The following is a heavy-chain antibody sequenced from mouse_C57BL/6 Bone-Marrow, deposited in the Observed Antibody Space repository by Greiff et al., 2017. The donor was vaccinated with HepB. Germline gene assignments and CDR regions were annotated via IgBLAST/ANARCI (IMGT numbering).Heavy chain of an antibody. D-gene: IGHD1-1*01. CDR3: ARGGSSYGY. Sequence: EVQLQESGGDLVKPGGSLKLSCAASGFTFSSYGMSWVRQTPDKRLEWVATISSGGSYTYYPDSVKGRFTISRDNAKNTLYLQMRSLKSEDTAMYYCARGGSSYGYWGQGTTLTVSS. CDR1: GFTFSSYG. V-gene: IGHV5-6*01. J-gene: IGHJ2*01. CDR2: ISSGGSYT.